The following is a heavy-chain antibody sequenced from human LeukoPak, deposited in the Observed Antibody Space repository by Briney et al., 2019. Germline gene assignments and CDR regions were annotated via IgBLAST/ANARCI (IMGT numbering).Heavy chain of an antibody. CDR1: GFTFDDYG. J-gene: IGHJ6*04. D-gene: IGHD3-10*02. CDR3: AELGITMIGGV. V-gene: IGHV3-20*04. CDR2: ITWNGGTT. Sequence: GGSLRLSCAASGFTFDDYGMNWVRQTPGKGLEWVSGITWNGGTTDYADSVKGRFTISRNNAKNSLYLQMNSLRAEDTAVYYCAELGITMIGGVWGKGTTVTISS.